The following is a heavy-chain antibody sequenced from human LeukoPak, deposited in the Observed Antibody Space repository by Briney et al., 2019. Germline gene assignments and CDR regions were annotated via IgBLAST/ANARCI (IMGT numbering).Heavy chain of an antibody. D-gene: IGHD1-7*01. CDR3: ARGLPIGTSSVFESY. CDR2: ISAYNGNT. Sequence: ASVKVSCKASGYTFTSYGISWVRQAPGQGLEWMGWISAYNGNTNYAQKLQGRVTMTTDTSTSTAYMELRSLRSDDTAVYYCARGLPIGTSSVFESYWGQGTLVTVSS. J-gene: IGHJ4*02. CDR1: GYTFTSYG. V-gene: IGHV1-18*01.